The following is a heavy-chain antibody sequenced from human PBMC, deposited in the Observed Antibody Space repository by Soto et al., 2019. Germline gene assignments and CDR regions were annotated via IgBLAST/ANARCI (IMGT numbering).Heavy chain of an antibody. CDR3: ASVGWLWSGYYTGFDY. CDR1: GFTFSSYW. J-gene: IGHJ4*02. CDR2: IKQDGSEK. V-gene: IGHV3-7*03. Sequence: EVQLVESGGGLVQPGGSLRLSCAASGFTFSSYWMSWVRQAPGKGLEWVANIKQDGSEKYYVDSVKGRFTISRDNAKNALYLQMNSLRAEDTAVYYCASVGWLWSGYYTGFDYGGQGTLVTVSS. D-gene: IGHD3-3*01.